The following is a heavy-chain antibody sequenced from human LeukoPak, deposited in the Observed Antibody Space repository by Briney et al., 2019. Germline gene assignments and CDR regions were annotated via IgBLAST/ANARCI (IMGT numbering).Heavy chain of an antibody. CDR1: GSTFTSYG. J-gene: IGHJ4*02. Sequence: ASVKVSCKASGSTFTSYGISWVRQAPGQGLGWLGWISAYNDNTNYAQKLQGRVTMTTDTSTSTAYMELRSLRTDDTAVYYCARVHYDILTGYSYFDYWGQGTLVTVSS. CDR3: ARVHYDILTGYSYFDY. V-gene: IGHV1-18*01. D-gene: IGHD3-9*01. CDR2: ISAYNDNT.